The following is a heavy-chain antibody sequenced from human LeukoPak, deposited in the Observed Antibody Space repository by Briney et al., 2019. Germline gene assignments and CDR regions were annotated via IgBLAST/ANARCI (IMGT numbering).Heavy chain of an antibody. CDR1: GYAFTGYY. Sequence: ASVKVSCKASGYAFTGYYMHWVRQAPGQGLEWMGWINPNSGGTNYAQKFQGRVTMTRDTSISTAYMELSRLRSDDTAVYYCASTTGTTQSDAFDIWGQGTMVTVSS. CDR2: INPNSGGT. J-gene: IGHJ3*02. V-gene: IGHV1-2*02. D-gene: IGHD1-1*01. CDR3: ASTTGTTQSDAFDI.